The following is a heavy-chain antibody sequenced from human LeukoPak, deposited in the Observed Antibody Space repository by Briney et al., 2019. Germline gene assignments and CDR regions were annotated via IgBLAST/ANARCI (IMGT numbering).Heavy chain of an antibody. D-gene: IGHD6-19*01. CDR1: GFTFSNYA. J-gene: IGHJ1*01. V-gene: IGHV3-23*01. CDR2: IRGSGGST. CDR3: AKDYNSGWYSGYFQH. Sequence: GGSLRLSCAAAGFTFSNYAMYWVRQAPGKGLEWVSGIRGSGGSTYYADSVEGRFTVSRDNSKNTLYLQMNGPRAEDTAVYHCAKDYNSGWYSGYFQHWGQGTLVTVSS.